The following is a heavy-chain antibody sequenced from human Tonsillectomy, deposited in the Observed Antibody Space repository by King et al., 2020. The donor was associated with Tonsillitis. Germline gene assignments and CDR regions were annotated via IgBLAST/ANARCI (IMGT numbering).Heavy chain of an antibody. D-gene: IGHD2-2*01. CDR2: VKTKSDGGTI. V-gene: IGHV3-15*01. CDR3: ATVGSPAGED. J-gene: IGHJ4*02. Sequence: VQLVESGGGLAKPGGSLRLSCVASGFSFTEAWMSWVRQAPGKGLEWVGRVKTKSDGGTIDYAAPVKGRFTISRDDSKNTLYLQMNSLKTEDTAVYYCATVGSPAGEDWGQGTL. CDR1: GFSFTEAW.